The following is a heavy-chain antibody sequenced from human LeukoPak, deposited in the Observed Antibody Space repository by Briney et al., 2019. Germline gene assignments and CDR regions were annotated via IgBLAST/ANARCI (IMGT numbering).Heavy chain of an antibody. CDR1: GFTFSSYS. V-gene: IGHV3-21*01. J-gene: IGHJ4*02. CDR2: ISSSSSYI. CDR3: ARDRFGKTSPGIDY. D-gene: IGHD1-14*01. Sequence: GGSLRLSCAASGFTFSSYSMNWVRQAPGKGLEWVSSISSSSSYIYYADSVKGRFTISRDNAKNSLYLQMNSLRAEDTAVYYCARDRFGKTSPGIDYWGQGTLVTVSS.